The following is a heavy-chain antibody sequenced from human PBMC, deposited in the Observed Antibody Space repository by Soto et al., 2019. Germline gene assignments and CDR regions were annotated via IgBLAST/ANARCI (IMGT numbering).Heavy chain of an antibody. D-gene: IGHD4-17*01. CDR2: IYYSGST. V-gene: IGHV4-39*01. CDR1: GGSISSSSYY. J-gene: IGHJ5*02. CDR3: ASSSVAVTTLREFWFDP. Sequence: PSETLSLTCTVSGGSISSSSYYWGWIRQPPGKGLEWIGSIYYSGSTYYNPSLKSRVTISVDTSKNQFSLKLSSVTAADTAVYYCASSSVAVTTLREFWFDPWGQGTLVTVPQ.